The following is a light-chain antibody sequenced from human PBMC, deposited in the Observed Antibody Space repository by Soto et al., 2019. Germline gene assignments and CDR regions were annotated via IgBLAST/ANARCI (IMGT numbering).Light chain of an antibody. V-gene: IGKV3-15*01. J-gene: IGKJ1*01. CDR1: QNINLN. CDR3: QQYTTSSWT. Sequence: EIVMTQSPVTLSVSPGERVTLSCRASQNINLNLAWYQQKPGRAPRLLIYKASTRATGIAARSSGRGSGTDFTLTISRLEPEDFAVYYCQQYTTSSWTFGQGTKVDIK. CDR2: KAS.